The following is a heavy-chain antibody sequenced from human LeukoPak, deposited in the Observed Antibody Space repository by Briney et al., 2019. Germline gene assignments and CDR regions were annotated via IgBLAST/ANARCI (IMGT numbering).Heavy chain of an antibody. V-gene: IGHV3-21*01. CDR3: ARDARDYYYYMDV. CDR2: ISSSSSYI. CDR1: GFTFSSYE. J-gene: IGHJ6*03. Sequence: GGSLRLSCAASGFTFSSYEMNWVRQAPGKGLEWVSSISSSSSYIYYADSVKGRFTISRDNAKNSLYLQMNSLRAEDTAVYYCARDARDYYYYMDVWGKGTTVTVSS.